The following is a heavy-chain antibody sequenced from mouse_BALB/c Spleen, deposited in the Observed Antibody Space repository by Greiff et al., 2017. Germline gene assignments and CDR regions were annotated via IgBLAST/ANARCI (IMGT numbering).Heavy chain of an antibody. J-gene: IGHJ3*01. CDR2: IHPNSGNT. CDR3: ARSSYVSSAWFAY. V-gene: IGHV1S130*01. CDR1: GYTFTSSW. Sequence: VQLQQSGSVLVRPGASVKLSCKASGYTFTSSWMHWAKQRPGQGLEWIGEIHPNSGNTNYNEKFKGKATLTVDTSSSTAYVDLSSLTSEDSAVYYCARSSYVSSAWFAYWGQGTLVTVSA. D-gene: IGHD1-1*01.